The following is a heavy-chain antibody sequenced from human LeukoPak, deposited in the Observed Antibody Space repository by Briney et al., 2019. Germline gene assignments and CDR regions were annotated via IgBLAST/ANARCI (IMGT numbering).Heavy chain of an antibody. CDR3: ARVGSSGSDYYGMDV. CDR2: SSSGSTI. D-gene: IGHD6-6*01. J-gene: IGHJ6*02. Sequence: GRTLRLSCSASGFTFSDYYMSWLRQAPGQELKGFSYSSSGSTIYYADSVKSRFTISRDNAKNSLYLQMNSLRAEDTAVYYCARVGSSGSDYYGMDVWGQGTTVTVSS. CDR1: GFTFSDYY. V-gene: IGHV3-11*01.